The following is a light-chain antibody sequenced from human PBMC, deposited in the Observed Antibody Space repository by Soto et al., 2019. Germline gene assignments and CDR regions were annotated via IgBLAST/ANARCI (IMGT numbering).Light chain of an antibody. CDR2: DAS. J-gene: IGKJ4*01. V-gene: IGKV3-15*01. CDR3: QHYVTWPLT. Sequence: DIEMTQSPATLSVSPGEGATISCRASQGIGDTLAWYQQKPGQTPRLLIYDASIMATGVPSRFSGSRSGTEFTLTITSLQSEDFAVYYCQHYVTWPLTFGGGTKVESK. CDR1: QGIGDT.